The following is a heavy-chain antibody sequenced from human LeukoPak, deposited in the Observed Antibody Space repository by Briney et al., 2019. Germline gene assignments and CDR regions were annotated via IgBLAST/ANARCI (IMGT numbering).Heavy chain of an antibody. CDR3: ARVGIAVAGKRYFDY. CDR1: GFTFSSYE. V-gene: IGHV3-48*03. J-gene: IGHJ4*02. Sequence: GGSLRLSCAASGFTFSSYEMNRVRQAPGQGLEWVSYISSSGSTIYYADSVKGRFTISRDNAKNSLYLQMNSLRAEDTAVYYCARVGIAVAGKRYFDYWGQGTLVTVSS. CDR2: ISSSGSTI. D-gene: IGHD6-19*01.